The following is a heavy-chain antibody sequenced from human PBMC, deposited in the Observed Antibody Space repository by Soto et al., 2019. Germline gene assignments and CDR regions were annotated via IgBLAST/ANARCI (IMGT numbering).Heavy chain of an antibody. J-gene: IGHJ4*01. D-gene: IGHD2-15*01. CDR2: INPNSGGT. V-gene: IGHV1-2*04. Sequence: SVKVSCKASGYTFTGYYMHWVRQAPGQGLEWMGWINPNSGGTNYAQKFQGWVTMTRDTSISTAYMELSRLRSDDTAVYYCARAGYCSGGSCLIPLDYWGQEPWSPSPQ. CDR3: ARAGYCSGGSCLIPLDY. CDR1: GYTFTGYY.